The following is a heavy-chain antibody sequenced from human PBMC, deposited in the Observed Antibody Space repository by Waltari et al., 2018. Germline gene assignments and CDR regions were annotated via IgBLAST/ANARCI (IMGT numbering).Heavy chain of an antibody. J-gene: IGHJ4*02. CDR3: ANLGSTMMQGPGF. Sequence: EVLLLESGGGLVQPGGSLGLSCAVSEFTFSTYAMIGVGQAPGKGLEWVSAISGGGDSTFYADSVKGRFAISRDNSKNTLFLQMNSLRAEDTAVYYCANLGSTMMQGPGFCGQGTLVTVSS. CDR1: EFTFSTYA. D-gene: IGHD3-22*01. CDR2: ISGGGDST. V-gene: IGHV3-23*01.